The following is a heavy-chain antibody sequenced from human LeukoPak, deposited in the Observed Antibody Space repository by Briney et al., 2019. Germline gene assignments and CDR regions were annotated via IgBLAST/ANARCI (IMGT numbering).Heavy chain of an antibody. Sequence: SETLSLTCAVYGGSFNGYSWSWIRQPPGKGLEWIGEINHSGGTNYNPSLKSRVTISLDTSKNQFSLKLSSVTAADTAVYYCARAPGGGYYSYYFDYWGQGTLVTVSS. CDR1: GGSFNGYS. CDR3: ARAPGGGYYSYYFDY. V-gene: IGHV4-34*01. J-gene: IGHJ4*02. CDR2: INHSGGT. D-gene: IGHD3-22*01.